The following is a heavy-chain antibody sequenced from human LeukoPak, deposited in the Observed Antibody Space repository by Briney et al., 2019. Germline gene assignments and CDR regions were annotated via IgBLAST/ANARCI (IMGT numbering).Heavy chain of an antibody. Sequence: ASVKVSCEASGYSFTGSYMHWVRQAPGQGLEWMGWINPNSGGTNYAQKFQGRVTMTRDTSISTAYMELSRLRSDDTAVYYCARMNLHDAFDIWGQGTMVTVSS. CDR1: GYSFTGSY. CDR3: ARMNLHDAFDI. V-gene: IGHV1-2*02. J-gene: IGHJ3*02. D-gene: IGHD1-14*01. CDR2: INPNSGGT.